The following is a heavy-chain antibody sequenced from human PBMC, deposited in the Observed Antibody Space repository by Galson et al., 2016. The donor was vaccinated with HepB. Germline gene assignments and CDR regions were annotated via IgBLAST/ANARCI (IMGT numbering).Heavy chain of an antibody. J-gene: IGHJ4*02. CDR3: ARHPGLELLDY. CDR1: GGSISGRSYY. Sequence: SETLSLTCTVSGGSISGRSYYWGWIRQPPGKGLEWIGSIYHGGNPYPNPSLKSRVTISVDTSKNQFSLKLSSVTAADTAVYYCARHPGLELLDYWGQGTLVTVSS. CDR2: IYHGGNP. V-gene: IGHV4-39*01. D-gene: IGHD1-7*01.